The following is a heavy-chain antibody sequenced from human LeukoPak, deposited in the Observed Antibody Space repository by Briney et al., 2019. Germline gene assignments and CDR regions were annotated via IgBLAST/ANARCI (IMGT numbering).Heavy chain of an antibody. D-gene: IGHD4-17*01. Sequence: GGSLRLSCAASGFTFSSYAISWVRQAPGQGLEWMGGIIPIFGTANYAQKFQGRVTITRDTSASTAYMELSSLRSEDTAVYYCAREVASTVTSDYYGMDVWGQGTTVTVSS. CDR3: AREVASTVTSDYYGMDV. V-gene: IGHV1-69*05. J-gene: IGHJ6*02. CDR2: IIPIFGTA. CDR1: GFTFSSYA.